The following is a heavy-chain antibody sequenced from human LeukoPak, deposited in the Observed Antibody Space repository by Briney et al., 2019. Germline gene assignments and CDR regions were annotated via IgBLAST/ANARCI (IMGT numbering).Heavy chain of an antibody. CDR3: ARGGGSSTAVAGSLGETSAFDI. J-gene: IGHJ3*02. D-gene: IGHD6-19*01. Sequence: ASVKVSCKASGYTFTGYYMHWVRQAPGQGLEWMGRINPNSGGTNYAQKFQGRVTMTRDTSFSTAYMELSRLRSDDTAVYYCARGGGSSTAVAGSLGETSAFDIWGQGTMVTVSS. V-gene: IGHV1-2*06. CDR2: INPNSGGT. CDR1: GYTFTGYY.